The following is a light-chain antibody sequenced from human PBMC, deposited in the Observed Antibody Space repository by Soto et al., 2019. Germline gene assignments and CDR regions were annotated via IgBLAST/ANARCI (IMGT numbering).Light chain of an antibody. CDR2: KAS. Sequence: DGQMTQSPSTLSASVGDRVTITCRASQSISGWLAWYQQRPGKAPKLMIYKASTLETGVPSRFSGSGSGTEFTLTINNLQPDDFATYYCQQYDGYFRTFGQGTKVDI. CDR1: QSISGW. J-gene: IGKJ1*01. V-gene: IGKV1-5*03. CDR3: QQYDGYFRT.